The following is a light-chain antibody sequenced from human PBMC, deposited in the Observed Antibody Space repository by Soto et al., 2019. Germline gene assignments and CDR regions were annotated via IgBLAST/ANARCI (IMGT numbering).Light chain of an antibody. CDR3: QQYDNILFT. CDR1: HDISNY. Sequence: DIQMTQSPSSLSASVGDRVTITCQASHDISNYLNWYQQKPGQAPKLLIYDASNLETGVPSRFSGSGSGTDFTLTISSLQPEDFATYYCQQYDNILFTFGPGTKVDVK. V-gene: IGKV1-33*01. J-gene: IGKJ3*01. CDR2: DAS.